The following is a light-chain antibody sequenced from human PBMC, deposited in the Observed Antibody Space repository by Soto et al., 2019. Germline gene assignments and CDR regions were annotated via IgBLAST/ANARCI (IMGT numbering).Light chain of an antibody. Sequence: QSALTQPASVSGSPGQSITISCTGSGRDIGAYDYVSWYQQHPGKAPKLMIYEVSNRPSGVSNRFSGSKSGNTASLTISGLQAEDEADYYCSSYTSSSTPYVFGTGTKVTVL. CDR3: SSYTSSSTPYV. V-gene: IGLV2-14*01. CDR1: GRDIGAYDY. CDR2: EVS. J-gene: IGLJ1*01.